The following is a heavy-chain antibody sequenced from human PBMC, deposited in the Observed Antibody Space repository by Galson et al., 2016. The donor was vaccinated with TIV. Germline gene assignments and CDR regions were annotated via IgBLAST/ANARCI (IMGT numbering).Heavy chain of an antibody. Sequence: LSLTCRVSGGSVNSGTYYWSWIRQSAAKGLEWLGHIYTSGNTNYNPSLKSRLTISLDTSKNQVSLQLSSVTAADTAMYYCARAFVVVETAAGYSPSLVVYFDLWGRGTLVTVSS. CDR2: IYTSGNT. CDR1: GGSVNSGTYY. J-gene: IGHJ2*01. D-gene: IGHD2-15*01. V-gene: IGHV4-61*09. CDR3: ARAFVVVETAAGYSPSLVVYFDL.